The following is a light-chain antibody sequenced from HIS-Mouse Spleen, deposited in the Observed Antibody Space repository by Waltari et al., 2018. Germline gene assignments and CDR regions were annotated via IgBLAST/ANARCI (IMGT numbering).Light chain of an antibody. CDR2: EDS. V-gene: IGLV3-10*01. CDR1: SLPKKY. Sequence: SYELTQPPSVSVSPGQTARITCSGASLPKKYASWYQPKSGQAPVLAIYEDSKRPSGIPERFSGSSSGTMATLTISGAQVEDEADYYCYSTDSSGNHRVFGGGTKLTVL. CDR3: YSTDSSGNHRV. J-gene: IGLJ2*01.